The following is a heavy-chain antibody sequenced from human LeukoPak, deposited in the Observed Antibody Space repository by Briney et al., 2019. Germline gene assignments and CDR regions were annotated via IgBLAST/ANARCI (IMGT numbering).Heavy chain of an antibody. Sequence: GGSLRLSCAASGFTFSSYSMNWVRQAPGKGLEWVSSISSSSSYIYYADSVKGRFTISRDNAKNSLYLQMNSLRAEDTAVYYCAREESSSSGYYFDYWGQGTLVTVSS. CDR3: AREESSSSGYYFDY. CDR2: ISSSSSYI. J-gene: IGHJ4*02. D-gene: IGHD6-6*01. V-gene: IGHV3-21*01. CDR1: GFTFSSYS.